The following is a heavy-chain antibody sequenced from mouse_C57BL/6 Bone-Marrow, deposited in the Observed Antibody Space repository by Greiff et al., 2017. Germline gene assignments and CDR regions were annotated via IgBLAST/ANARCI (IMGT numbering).Heavy chain of an antibody. CDR3: TSCQVGRGRAWFAY. CDR2: INPSNGCN. CDR1: GYTFTSYW. Sequence: QVQLQQSGAELAKPGASVKLSCKASGYTFTSYWMHWVKQRPGQGLEWIGYINPSNGCNKYNQNFKNKATLTADKSSSTAYMQLSRLTYEDSAVYYCTSCQVGRGRAWFAYWGQGTLVTVSA. J-gene: IGHJ3*01. V-gene: IGHV1-7*01. D-gene: IGHD1-3*01.